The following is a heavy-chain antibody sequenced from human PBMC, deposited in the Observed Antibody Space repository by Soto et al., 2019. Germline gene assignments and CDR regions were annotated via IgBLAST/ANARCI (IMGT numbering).Heavy chain of an antibody. J-gene: IGHJ4*02. D-gene: IGHD6-19*01. V-gene: IGHV3-15*01. CDR3: TTDYSSGWYPFDY. CDR1: GFTFSNAW. Sequence: GGSLRLSCAASGFTFSNAWMSWVRQAPGKGLEWVGRIKSKTDGGTTGYAAPVKGRFTISRDDSKNTLYLQMNSLKTEDTAVYYCTTDYSSGWYPFDYWGQGTLVTVSS. CDR2: IKSKTDGGTT.